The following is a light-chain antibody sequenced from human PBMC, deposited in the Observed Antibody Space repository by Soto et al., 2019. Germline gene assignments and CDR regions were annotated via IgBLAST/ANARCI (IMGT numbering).Light chain of an antibody. CDR1: ESISTW. CDR2: DAY. V-gene: IGKV1-5*01. Sequence: IQMTQSPSALSASVGDRVTLTCRASESISTWLAWYQQKPGKAPKLLIYDAYNLRSGVPSRFSGSGSGTEFTLTISSLQTDDFATYYCQQYNSYWTFGQGTKV. J-gene: IGKJ1*01. CDR3: QQYNSYWT.